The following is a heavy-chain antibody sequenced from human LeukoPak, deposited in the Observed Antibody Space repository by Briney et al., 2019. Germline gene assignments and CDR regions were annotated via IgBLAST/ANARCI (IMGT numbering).Heavy chain of an antibody. J-gene: IGHJ1*01. CDR3: ANEVGSIVGAN. V-gene: IGHV3-48*03. CDR2: ISSSGSTI. CDR1: GFTFSSYE. D-gene: IGHD1-26*01. Sequence: PGGSLRLSCAASGFTFSSYEMNWVRQAPGKGLEWVSYISSSGSTIYYADSVKGRFTISRDNAKSSLYLQMNSLRAEDTAVYYYANEVGSIVGANWGQGTLVTVSS.